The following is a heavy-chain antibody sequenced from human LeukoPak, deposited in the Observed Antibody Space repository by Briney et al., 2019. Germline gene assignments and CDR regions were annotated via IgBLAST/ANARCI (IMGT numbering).Heavy chain of an antibody. J-gene: IGHJ5*02. CDR3: ARRDSSGYFLRSPGWFDP. V-gene: IGHV4-34*01. D-gene: IGHD3-22*01. CDR2: INHSGST. Sequence: SETLSLTCAVSGGSFSGYYWSWIRQPPGKGLEWIGEINHSGSTNYNPSLKSRVTISVDTSKNQFSLKLSSVTAADTAVYYCARRDSSGYFLRSPGWFDPWGQGTLVTVSS. CDR1: GGSFSGYY.